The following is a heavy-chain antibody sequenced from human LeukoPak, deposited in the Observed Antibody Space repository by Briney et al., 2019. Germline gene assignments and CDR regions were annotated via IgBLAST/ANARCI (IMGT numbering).Heavy chain of an antibody. CDR2: ISSSGSPT. V-gene: IGHV3-48*03. CDR3: ARGGSRYDSSGYYP. Sequence: GGSLRLSCAASGFTFSNYEMNWVRQAPGKGLEWISYISSSGSPTYYADSVKGRFTISRDNAKNSLSLQMNSLRAEDTAVCYCARGGSRYDSSGYYPWGQGTLVTVSS. J-gene: IGHJ5*02. D-gene: IGHD3-22*01. CDR1: GFTFSNYE.